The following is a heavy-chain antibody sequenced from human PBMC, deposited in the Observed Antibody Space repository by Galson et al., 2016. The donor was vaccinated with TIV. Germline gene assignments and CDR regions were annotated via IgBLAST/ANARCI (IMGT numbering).Heavy chain of an antibody. CDR3: ARERRYCGNECYLYYYYGMDV. J-gene: IGHJ6*02. Sequence: SLRLSCAASGFPVSDNYMTWARRAPGKGLEWVSMIYTDGSTYYADSVKGRFTISRDNSKNALYLQMNRLRVEDTAVYYCARERRYCGNECYLYYYYGMDVWGPGTTVTVSS. CDR1: GFPVSDNY. CDR2: IYTDGST. V-gene: IGHV3-66*02. D-gene: IGHD2-21*01.